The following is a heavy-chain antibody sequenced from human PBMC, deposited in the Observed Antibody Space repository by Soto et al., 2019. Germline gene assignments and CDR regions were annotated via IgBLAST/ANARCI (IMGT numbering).Heavy chain of an antibody. CDR1: GGSISSSSYY. D-gene: IGHD3-10*01. Sequence: PSETLSLTCTVSGGSISSSSYYWGWIRQPPGKGLEWIGSIYYSGSTYYNPSLKSRVTISVDTSKNQFSLKLSSVTAADTAVYYCARHRSGSYYNDNWFDPWGQGTLVTVSS. V-gene: IGHV4-39*01. CDR3: ARHRSGSYYNDNWFDP. J-gene: IGHJ5*02. CDR2: IYYSGST.